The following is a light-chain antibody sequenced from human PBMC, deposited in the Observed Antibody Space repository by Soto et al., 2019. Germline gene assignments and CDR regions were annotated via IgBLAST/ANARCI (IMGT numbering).Light chain of an antibody. CDR1: SSDIGNYDF. V-gene: IGLV2-14*01. Sequence: QSALTQPASVSGSPGQSITISCTGTSSDIGNYDFVSWYQQVPGTAPKAMIYEVSSRPSGVSNRFSGSKSGNTASLTISGLQAGDEAYYYCSSYTTSTSFILFGGGTKVTV. CDR2: EVS. CDR3: SSYTTSTSFIL. J-gene: IGLJ2*01.